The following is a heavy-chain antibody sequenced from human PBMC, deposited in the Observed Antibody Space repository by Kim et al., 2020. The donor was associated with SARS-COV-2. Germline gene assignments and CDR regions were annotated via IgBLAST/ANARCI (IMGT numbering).Heavy chain of an antibody. J-gene: IGHJ3*02. CDR3: ARTSYGGAFDI. CDR2: DT. V-gene: IGHV5-51*01. D-gene: IGHD3-10*01. Sequence: DTRYHPSFEGQVTISADKSITTAYLQWTGLKASDTAMYYCARTSYGGAFDIWGQGTMVTVSS.